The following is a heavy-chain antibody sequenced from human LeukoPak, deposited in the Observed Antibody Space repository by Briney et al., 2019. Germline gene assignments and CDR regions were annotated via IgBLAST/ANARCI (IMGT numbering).Heavy chain of an antibody. CDR1: GFTFSSYW. V-gene: IGHV3-7*01. CDR2: IKQDGSEK. CDR3: AREYGGYNYAGYYYYYMDV. Sequence: GGSLRLSCAASGFTFSSYWMSWVRQAPGKGLEGVTNIKQDGSEKYYVDSVKGRFTISRDNAKNSLYLQMNSLRAEDTAVYYCAREYGGYNYAGYYYYYMDVWGKGTTVTVSS. J-gene: IGHJ6*03. D-gene: IGHD5-24*01.